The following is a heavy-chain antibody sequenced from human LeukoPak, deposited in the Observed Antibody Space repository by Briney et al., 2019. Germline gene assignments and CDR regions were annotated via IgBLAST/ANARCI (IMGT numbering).Heavy chain of an antibody. CDR2: IRSDGSNK. V-gene: IGHV3-30*02. D-gene: IGHD1-26*01. J-gene: IGHJ3*02. CDR1: GFSFSSYG. CDR3: AKADLGAFDI. Sequence: GGSLRLSCAGSGFSFSSYGMHWVRQAPGKGLEWMAFIRSDGSNKYYADSVKGRFTISRDNSKNTLYLQMNSLRAEDTAVYYCAKADLGAFDIWGQGTMVTVSS.